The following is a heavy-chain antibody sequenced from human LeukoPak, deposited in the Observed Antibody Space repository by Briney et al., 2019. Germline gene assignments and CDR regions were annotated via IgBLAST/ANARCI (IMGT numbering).Heavy chain of an antibody. D-gene: IGHD3-22*01. CDR2: INPNSGGT. CDR1: GYTFTSYD. Sequence: ASVKVSCKASGYTFTSYDINWVRQAPGQGLEWMGWINPNSGGTNYAQKFQGRVTMTRDTSISTAYMELSRLRSDDTAVYYCARANYYDSSGYYYKYNWFDPWGQGTLVTVSS. V-gene: IGHV1-2*02. J-gene: IGHJ5*02. CDR3: ARANYYDSSGYYYKYNWFDP.